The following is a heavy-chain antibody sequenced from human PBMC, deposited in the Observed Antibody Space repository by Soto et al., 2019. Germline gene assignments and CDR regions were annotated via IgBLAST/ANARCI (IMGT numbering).Heavy chain of an antibody. CDR2: IKSKTDGGTT. CDR1: GFTFSNAW. CDR3: TTDPAAAWESYYYYMDV. D-gene: IGHD6-13*01. Sequence: GGSLRLSCAASGFTFSNAWMSWVRQAPGKGLEWVGRIKSKTDGGTTDYAAPVKGRFTISRDDSKNTLYLQMNSLKTEEPAVYYCTTDPAAAWESYYYYMDVWGKGTTVTVSS. J-gene: IGHJ6*03. V-gene: IGHV3-15*01.